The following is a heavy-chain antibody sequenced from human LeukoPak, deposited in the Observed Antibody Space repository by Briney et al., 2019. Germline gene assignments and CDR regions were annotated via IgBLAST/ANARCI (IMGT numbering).Heavy chain of an antibody. J-gene: IGHJ3*02. D-gene: IGHD3-16*01. CDR3: ARGPLGGESFDI. V-gene: IGHV4-4*07. Sequence: SETLSLTCTVSGGSLSNHYWNWIRQPAGTGLEYIGRIYHTGSTNYSPSLKSRVTLSVDTSNNQFSLNLTSVTAADPAVYYCARGPLGGESFDIWGQGTMVTVSS. CDR2: IYHTGST. CDR1: GGSLSNHY.